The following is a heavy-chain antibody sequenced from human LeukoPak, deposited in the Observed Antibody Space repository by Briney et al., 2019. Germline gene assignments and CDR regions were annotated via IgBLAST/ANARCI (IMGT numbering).Heavy chain of an antibody. CDR1: GYTFTRYG. D-gene: IGHD3-3*01. V-gene: IGHV1-18*01. Sequence: WASVKVSCKASGYTFTRYGISWVRQAPGQGLEWMGWISAYNGNTNYAQKLQGRVTMTTDTSTSTAYMELRSLRSDDTAVYYCAGDLLRFLEWPGDYWGQGTLVTVSS. CDR3: AGDLLRFLEWPGDY. J-gene: IGHJ4*02. CDR2: ISAYNGNT.